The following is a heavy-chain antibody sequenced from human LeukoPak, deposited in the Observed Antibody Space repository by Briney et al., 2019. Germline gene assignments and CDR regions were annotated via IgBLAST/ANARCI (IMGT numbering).Heavy chain of an antibody. CDR2: IYPGDSDT. V-gene: IGHV5-51*01. J-gene: IGHJ6*02. CDR1: GYSFTTYW. Sequence: GESLKISCKGSGYSFTTYWIGWVRQMPGKGLECLGIIYPGDSDTRYSPSLQGQVTISADKSISTAYLQWSSLKASDTAMYYCARHRGDSSGSGTYYYGMDVWGQGTTVTVSS. D-gene: IGHD6-19*01. CDR3: ARHRGDSSGSGTYYYGMDV.